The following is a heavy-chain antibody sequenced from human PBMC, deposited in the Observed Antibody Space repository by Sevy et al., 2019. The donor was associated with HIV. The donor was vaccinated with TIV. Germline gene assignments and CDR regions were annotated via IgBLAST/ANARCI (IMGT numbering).Heavy chain of an antibody. CDR2: IIPIFGTA. V-gene: IGHV1-69*06. Sequence: ASVKVSCKASGGTFSSYAISWVRQAPGQGLEWMGGIIPIFGTANSAQKFQGRVTITAEKSTSTAYMELSILRSEETAVYYCASSIIMVRGVIIKYYMDVWGKGTTVTVSS. CDR3: ASSIIMVRGVIIKYYMDV. CDR1: GGTFSSYA. D-gene: IGHD3-10*01. J-gene: IGHJ6*03.